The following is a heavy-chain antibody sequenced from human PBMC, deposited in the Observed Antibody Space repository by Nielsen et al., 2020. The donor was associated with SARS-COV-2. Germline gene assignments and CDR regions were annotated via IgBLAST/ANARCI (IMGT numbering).Heavy chain of an antibody. J-gene: IGHJ4*02. V-gene: IGHV3-49*03. Sequence: GESLKISCTASGFTFGDYAMSLFRQAPGKGLEWVGFIRSKAYGGTTEYAAYVKGRFTISRDDSKSIAYLQMNSLKTEDTAVYYCTREVLDFWSGYYADYWGQGTLVTVSS. CDR3: TREVLDFWSGYYADY. CDR1: GFTFGDYA. CDR2: IRSKAYGGTT. D-gene: IGHD3-3*01.